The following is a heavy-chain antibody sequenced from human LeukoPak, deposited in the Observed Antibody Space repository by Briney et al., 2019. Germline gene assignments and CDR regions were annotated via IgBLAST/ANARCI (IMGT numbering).Heavy chain of an antibody. CDR2: ISYSGSV. J-gene: IGHJ5*02. CDR1: SGSITNDN. V-gene: IGHV4-59*08. Sequence: SETLSLTCTVSSGSITNDNWTWIRQPPGKGLEWIGYISYSGSVNYNPSLKTRVTMSLDTSRNQFSVNLISVTAADTAMYYCARVHYGSVSLSSWFDPWGRGTRVTVSS. CDR3: ARVHYGSVSLSSWFDP. D-gene: IGHD3-10*01.